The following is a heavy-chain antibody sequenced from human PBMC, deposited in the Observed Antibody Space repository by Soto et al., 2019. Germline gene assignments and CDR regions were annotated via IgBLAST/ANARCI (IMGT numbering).Heavy chain of an antibody. CDR2: ISGSGDNT. Sequence: EVQLLESGGGLVQHGGSLRLSCAASGFTFSNYAMTWVRQAPGKGLEWVSTISGSGDNTYYADSVRGRFTISRDNSKNTLYLQMNSLRADDTAVYYCAKRPLAARHTDYWGQGTLVTVSS. D-gene: IGHD6-6*01. CDR1: GFTFSNYA. CDR3: AKRPLAARHTDY. J-gene: IGHJ4*02. V-gene: IGHV3-23*01.